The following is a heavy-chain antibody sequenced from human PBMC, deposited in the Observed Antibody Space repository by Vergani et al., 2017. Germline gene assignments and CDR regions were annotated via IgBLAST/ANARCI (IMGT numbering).Heavy chain of an antibody. CDR1: GFRFSSYG. D-gene: IGHD2-21*01. V-gene: IGHV3-33*06. CDR2: IWYDGSNK. J-gene: IGHJ6*02. CDR3: AKARDPNCKGGNCYSYYYGLDL. Sequence: QVQLVESGGGVVQPGRSLRLSCAASGFRFSSYGMNWVRQAPGKGLEWVAVIWYDGSNKYYADSVKGRFTISRDNSQNTVNLQMNSLRVEDTAIYYCAKARDPNCKGGNCYSYYYGLDLWGQGTTVPVS.